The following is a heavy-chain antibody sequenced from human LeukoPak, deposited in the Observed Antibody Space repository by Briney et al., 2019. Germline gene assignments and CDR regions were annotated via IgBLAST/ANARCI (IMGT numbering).Heavy chain of an antibody. CDR2: ISSISGTI. CDR1: GFTVSSNY. Sequence: HPGGSLRLSCAASGFTVSSNYMSWVRQAPGKGLEWVSYISSISGTIDYADSVKGRFTISRDNAKNSLYLQMNSLRAEDTAVYYCARDHGGSYSYWGQGTLVTVSS. J-gene: IGHJ4*02. V-gene: IGHV3-48*01. D-gene: IGHD1-26*01. CDR3: ARDHGGSYSY.